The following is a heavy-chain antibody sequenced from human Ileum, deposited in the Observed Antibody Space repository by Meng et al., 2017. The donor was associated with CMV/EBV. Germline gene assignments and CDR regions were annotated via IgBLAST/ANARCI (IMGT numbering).Heavy chain of an antibody. CDR1: GASLSTSDYY. J-gene: IGHJ4*02. CDR3: AREKSGSHFDS. D-gene: IGHD5-12*01. CDR2: VYYNGRT. V-gene: IGHV4-39*07. Sequence: QLRLQESGPGLVKPSETLSLTCPVSGASLSTSDYYWAYIRQSPGKGLEWIGSVYYNGRTYSNSSLESRVTMSLDTSKNQFSLRLSSVTAADTAMYFCAREKSGSHFDSWGQGTLVTVSS.